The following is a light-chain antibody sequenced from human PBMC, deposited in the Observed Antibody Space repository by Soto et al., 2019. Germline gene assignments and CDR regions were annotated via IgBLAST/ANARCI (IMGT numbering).Light chain of an antibody. Sequence: DIQMTQSTSSVSASVGDRVTITYRARQTVSSWLAWYQQKPGKAPKLLIYKASNLGSGVPSRFSGSGSGTEFNLTISGLQPDDFANYYCQQYDTYSTCGQGTKVEMK. CDR3: QQYDTYST. J-gene: IGKJ1*01. V-gene: IGKV1-5*03. CDR2: KAS. CDR1: QTVSSW.